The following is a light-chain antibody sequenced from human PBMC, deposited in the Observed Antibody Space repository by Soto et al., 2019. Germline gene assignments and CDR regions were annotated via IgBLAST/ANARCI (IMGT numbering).Light chain of an antibody. CDR1: TSNIGSHS. CDR2: TNN. V-gene: IGLV1-44*01. CDR3: GSWDSSLSAYV. J-gene: IGLJ1*01. Sequence: QSVLTQPPSASGTPGQRVTISCSGSTSNIGSHSVNWYQHVPGTAPKLLTTTNNQRPSGVPDRFSGFKSGSSASLVISDLQSDDEADYYCGSWDSSLSAYVFGTGTKVTVL.